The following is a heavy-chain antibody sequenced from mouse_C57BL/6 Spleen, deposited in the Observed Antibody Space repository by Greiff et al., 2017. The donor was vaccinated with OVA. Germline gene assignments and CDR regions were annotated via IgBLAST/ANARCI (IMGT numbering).Heavy chain of an antibody. Sequence: QVQLQQSGAELARPGASVKMSCKASGYTFTSYTMPWVKQRPGQGLEWIGYTNPSSGYTKYNQKFKDKATLTADKSSSTAYMQLSSLTSEDSAVYYCARSYDYDEEAWFAYWGQGTLVTVSA. J-gene: IGHJ3*01. CDR3: ARSYDYDEEAWFAY. CDR1: GYTFTSYT. CDR2: TNPSSGYT. V-gene: IGHV1-4*01. D-gene: IGHD2-4*01.